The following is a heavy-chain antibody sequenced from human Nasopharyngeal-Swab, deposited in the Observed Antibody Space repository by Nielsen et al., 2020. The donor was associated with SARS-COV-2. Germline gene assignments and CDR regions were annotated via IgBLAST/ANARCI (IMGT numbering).Heavy chain of an antibody. D-gene: IGHD1-26*01. CDR2: IYYSGST. CDR3: ARHYLPRGSYHGVDY. CDR1: GGSISSSSYY. J-gene: IGHJ4*02. V-gene: IGHV4-39*01. Sequence: ESLKISCTVSGGSISSSSYYWGWIRQPPGKGLEWIGSIYYSGSTYYNPSLKSRVTISVDTSKNQFSLKLSSVTAADTAVYYCARHYLPRGSYHGVDYWGQGTLVTVSS.